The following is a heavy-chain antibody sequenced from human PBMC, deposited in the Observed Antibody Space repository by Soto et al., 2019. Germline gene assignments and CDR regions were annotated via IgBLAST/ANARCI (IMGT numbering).Heavy chain of an antibody. J-gene: IGHJ4*02. D-gene: IGHD3-22*01. CDR3: ASGDYYDSSGYYVH. Sequence: ETLSLTCTVSGGSISSYYWSWIRQPPGKGLEWIGYIYYSGSTNYNPSLKSRVTISVDTSKNQFSLKLSSVTAADTAVYYCASGDYYDSSGYYVHWGQGTLVTVSS. V-gene: IGHV4-59*01. CDR1: GGSISSYY. CDR2: IYYSGST.